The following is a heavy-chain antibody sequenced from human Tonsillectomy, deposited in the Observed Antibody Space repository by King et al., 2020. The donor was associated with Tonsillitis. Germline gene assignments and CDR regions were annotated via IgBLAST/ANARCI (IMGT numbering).Heavy chain of an antibody. D-gene: IGHD3-22*01. J-gene: IGHJ3*02. CDR3: AKDWGSKGVVITHDAFDI. CDR1: GFTFSSYA. CDR2: ISGSGGST. V-gene: IGHV3-23*04. Sequence: VQLVESGGGLVQPGGSLRLSCAASGFTFSSYAMSWVRQAPGKGLEWGSAISGSGGSTYYADSGKGRFTISRDNSKNTLYLQMNSLRAEDTAVYYCAKDWGSKGVVITHDAFDIWGQGTMVTVSS.